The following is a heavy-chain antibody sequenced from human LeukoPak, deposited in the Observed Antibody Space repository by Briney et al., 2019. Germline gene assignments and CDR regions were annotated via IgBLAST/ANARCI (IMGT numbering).Heavy chain of an antibody. CDR3: AKDPAAVKQLVPYYFDD. V-gene: IGHV3-23*01. D-gene: IGHD6-6*01. CDR1: GFTFTSYA. J-gene: IGHJ4*02. CDR2: ISGSGGST. Sequence: GGSLRLSCAASGFTFTSYAMSWVRQAPGKGLEWVSAISGSGGSTYYADSVKGRFTISRDNSKNTPYLQMNSLRAEDTAVYYCAKDPAAVKQLVPYYFDDWGQGTLVTVSS.